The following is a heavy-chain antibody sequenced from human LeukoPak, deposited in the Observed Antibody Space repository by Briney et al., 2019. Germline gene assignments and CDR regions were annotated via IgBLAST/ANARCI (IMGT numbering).Heavy chain of an antibody. CDR1: GFTFSENW. Sequence: GGSVRLSCVASGFTFSENWMHWVRQAPGKGLAWVSHINRDGGLTNYADSVKGRFTISRDNARNTVYLNMNSLRAEDTAVYYCAKFEGLCVSANTCYHFDCWGQGTLVTVSS. J-gene: IGHJ4*02. V-gene: IGHV3-74*01. CDR3: AKFEGLCVSANTCYHFDC. D-gene: IGHD3-9*01. CDR2: INRDGGLT.